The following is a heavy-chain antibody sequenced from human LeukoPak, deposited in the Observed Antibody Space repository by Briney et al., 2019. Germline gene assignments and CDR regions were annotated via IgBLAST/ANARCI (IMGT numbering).Heavy chain of an antibody. Sequence: SETLSLTCAVYGGSFSGYYWSWIRQPPGKGLEWLGEINHSGSTNYNPSLKSRVTISVDTSKNQFSLKLSSVTAADTAVYYCARGKKYYDISTGYPHHPAKFDYWGQGTLVTVSS. D-gene: IGHD3-9*01. CDR2: INHSGST. CDR1: GGSFSGYY. V-gene: IGHV4-34*01. CDR3: ARGKKYYDISTGYPHHPAKFDY. J-gene: IGHJ4*02.